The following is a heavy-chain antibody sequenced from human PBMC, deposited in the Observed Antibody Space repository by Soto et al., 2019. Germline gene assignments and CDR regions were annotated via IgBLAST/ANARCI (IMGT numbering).Heavy chain of an antibody. J-gene: IGHJ4*02. CDR1: GYNFAGYW. V-gene: IGHV5-51*01. CDR2: IYPSDSDT. Sequence: PGESLKISCKGSGYNFAGYWIAWVRQMPGKGLELMGIIYPSDSDTRYRPSFQGQVTISADKSISSAYLQWSGLRASDTTMYYCARGGVSTRTFDYWGQGTPVTVSS. D-gene: IGHD1-1*01. CDR3: ARGGVSTRTFDY.